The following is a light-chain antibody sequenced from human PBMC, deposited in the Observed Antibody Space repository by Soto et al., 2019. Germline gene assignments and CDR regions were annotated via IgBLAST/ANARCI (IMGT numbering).Light chain of an antibody. V-gene: IGKV1-17*01. CDR3: LQYNTYPLT. J-gene: IGKJ1*01. CDR2: AAS. CDR1: QGIRND. Sequence: IQMTQSPSSLSASVGDRVTITCRASQGIRNDLDWYQQKPAKARESLIYAASSLQSGLPSRFSGSESGTEFTLTISSQQAEDFATYDCLQYNTYPLTVGQGTKVEIK.